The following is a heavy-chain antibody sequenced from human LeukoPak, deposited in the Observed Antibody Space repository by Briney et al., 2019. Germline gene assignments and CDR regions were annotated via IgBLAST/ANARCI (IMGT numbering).Heavy chain of an antibody. CDR1: GGSISTYY. CDR2: IYCSGSI. D-gene: IGHD3-3*01. CDR3: ARLRRTTEEYYDFWSGYSPAILFDY. J-gene: IGHJ4*02. Sequence: SETLSLTCTVSGGSISTYYWSWIRQPPGKGLEWIGYIYCSGSINYNPSLKSRVTISVDTSKNQFSLKLSSVTAADTAVYYCARLRRTTEEYYDFWSGYSPAILFDYWGQGTLVTVSS. V-gene: IGHV4-59*08.